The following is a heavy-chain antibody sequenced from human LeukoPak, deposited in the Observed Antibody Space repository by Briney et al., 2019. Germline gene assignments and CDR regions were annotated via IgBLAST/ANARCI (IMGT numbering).Heavy chain of an antibody. CDR1: GYTFTNYG. CDR3: ARSRGDGSNFFFDY. D-gene: IGHD5-24*01. CDR2: TSTVNANT. J-gene: IGHJ4*02. V-gene: IGHV1-18*01. Sequence: GASVKVPCKPSGYTFTNYGISWVRQAPGQGLEWMGWTSTVNANTKNAQKFQGRVTMTTDTSTSTAYMELRSLRSDDTAVYYCARSRGDGSNFFFDYWGQGTLVTVSS.